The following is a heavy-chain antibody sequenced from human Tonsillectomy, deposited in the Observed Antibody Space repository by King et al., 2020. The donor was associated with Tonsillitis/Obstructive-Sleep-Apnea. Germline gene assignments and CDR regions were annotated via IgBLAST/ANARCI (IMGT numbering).Heavy chain of an antibody. V-gene: IGHV3-30*04. CDR2: ISYDGSNK. CDR1: GFTFSSYA. J-gene: IGHJ5*02. Sequence: VQLVESGGGVVQPGRSLRLSCAASGFTFSSYAMHWVRQAPGKGLEWVAVISYDGSNKYYADSVKGRFTISRDNSKNTLYLQMNSLRAEDTDLYYCARDGGYCSGTSCSNWFDPWGQGTLVTVSS. CDR3: ARDGGYCSGTSCSNWFDP. D-gene: IGHD2-2*01.